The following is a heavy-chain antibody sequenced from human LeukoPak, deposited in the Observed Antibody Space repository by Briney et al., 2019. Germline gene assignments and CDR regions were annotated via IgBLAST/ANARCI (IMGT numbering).Heavy chain of an antibody. Sequence: GESLKISCKGFGYSFSDYWIAWVRQMPGKGLEWMGIFYPGDSETRYSPSFQGRVTISDGKSTSTAYLQWNSLKASDTAMYFCARYSNSPGGFDYWGQGTLVTVSS. CDR2: FYPGDSET. D-gene: IGHD4-11*01. CDR3: ARYSNSPGGFDY. J-gene: IGHJ4*02. V-gene: IGHV5-51*01. CDR1: GYSFSDYW.